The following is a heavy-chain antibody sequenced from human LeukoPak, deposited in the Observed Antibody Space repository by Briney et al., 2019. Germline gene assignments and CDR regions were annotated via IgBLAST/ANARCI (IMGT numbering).Heavy chain of an antibody. D-gene: IGHD3-10*01. V-gene: IGHV4-59*01. Sequence: PSVTLSLTCTVSGGSISSYYWGWIRQPPGRGLEWIGYIYYSGSTNYSPSLKSRVTISVDTSKNQFSLKLSSVTAADTAVYYCARAMELWLGERPRIDFDPCGQGTLVTVSS. CDR2: IYYSGST. CDR3: ARAMELWLGERPRIDFDP. J-gene: IGHJ5*02. CDR1: GGSISSYY.